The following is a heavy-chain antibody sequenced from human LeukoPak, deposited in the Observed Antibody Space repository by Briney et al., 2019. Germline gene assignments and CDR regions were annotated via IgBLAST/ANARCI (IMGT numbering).Heavy chain of an antibody. Sequence: SETLSLTCTVSGYSISNGYYWGWIRQPPGKGLEWVGSIYHRGSTNYNPSLKSRVTISVDTSKNQFSLKLSSVTAADTAVYYCARSTYYAAFDIWGQGTMVTVSS. D-gene: IGHD2/OR15-2a*01. CDR1: GYSISNGYY. CDR3: ARSTYYAAFDI. V-gene: IGHV4-38-2*02. CDR2: IYHRGST. J-gene: IGHJ3*02.